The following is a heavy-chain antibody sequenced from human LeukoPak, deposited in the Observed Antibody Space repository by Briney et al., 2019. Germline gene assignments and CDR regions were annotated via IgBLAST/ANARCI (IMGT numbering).Heavy chain of an antibody. CDR1: GFTFSSFG. J-gene: IGHJ1*01. D-gene: IGHD3-16*02. CDR2: ISYDGSNK. Sequence: GGSLRLSCAASGFTFSSFGMHWVRQAPGKGREWGVVISYDGSNKYYADSVKGRFTISRDNSKNTLYLQMNSLRAEDTAVYYCAAQGVYYDYVWGSYRRAAEYFQHWGQGTLVTVSS. V-gene: IGHV3-30*03. CDR3: AAQGVYYDYVWGSYRRAAEYFQH.